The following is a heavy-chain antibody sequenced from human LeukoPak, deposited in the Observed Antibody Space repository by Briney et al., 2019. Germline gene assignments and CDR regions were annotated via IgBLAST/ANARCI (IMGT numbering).Heavy chain of an antibody. CDR2: IKEDGSEK. Sequence: GGSPRLSCAASGFTFSNYWMSWVRQAPGKGLGWVANIKEDGSEKYYVDSVKGRFTISRDNARNSLYLQMNSLRAEDTAVYYCASGRQLGYWGQGTLVTVSS. CDR1: GFTFSNYW. CDR3: ASGRQLGY. J-gene: IGHJ4*02. V-gene: IGHV3-7*01. D-gene: IGHD6-13*01.